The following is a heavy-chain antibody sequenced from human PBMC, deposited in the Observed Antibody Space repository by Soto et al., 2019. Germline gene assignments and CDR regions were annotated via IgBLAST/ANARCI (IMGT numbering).Heavy chain of an antibody. V-gene: IGHV2-26*01. D-gene: IGHD6-13*01. CDR3: ARILSIAAVYYYYMDV. CDR2: IFSNDEK. Sequence: QVTLKESGPVLMKPTETLTLTCTVSGFSLSNARMGVSWIRQPPGKALEWLAHIFSNDEKSYSTSLKSRLTISKDTSKSQVVLTMTNMDPVDTATYYCARILSIAAVYYYYMDVWGKGTTVTVSS. CDR1: GFSLSNARMG. J-gene: IGHJ6*03.